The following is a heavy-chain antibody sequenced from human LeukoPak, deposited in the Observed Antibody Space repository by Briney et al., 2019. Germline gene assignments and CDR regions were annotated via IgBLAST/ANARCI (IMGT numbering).Heavy chain of an antibody. Sequence: PGGSLRLSCAASGFTFSSYAMSWVRQAPGKGLKWVSAISGSGGSTYYADSVKGRFTISRDNSKNTLYLQMNSLRAEDTAVYYCAKGAVNYYDSSGLDYWGQGTLVTVSS. D-gene: IGHD3-22*01. J-gene: IGHJ4*02. CDR3: AKGAVNYYDSSGLDY. V-gene: IGHV3-23*01. CDR2: ISGSGGST. CDR1: GFTFSSYA.